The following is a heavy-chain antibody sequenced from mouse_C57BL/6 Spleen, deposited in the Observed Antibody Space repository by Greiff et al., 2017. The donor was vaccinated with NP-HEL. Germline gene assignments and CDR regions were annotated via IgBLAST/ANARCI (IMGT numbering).Heavy chain of an antibody. CDR3: ARGYDGLYAMDY. V-gene: IGHV1-42*01. CDR2: INPSTGGT. J-gene: IGHJ4*01. Sequence: FQLQQSGPELVKPGASVKISCKASGYSFTGYYMNWVKQSPEKSLEWIGEINPSTGGTTYNQKFKAKATLTVDKSSSTAYMQLKSLTSEDSAVYYCARGYDGLYAMDYWGQGTSVTVSS. CDR1: GYSFTGYY. D-gene: IGHD2-3*01.